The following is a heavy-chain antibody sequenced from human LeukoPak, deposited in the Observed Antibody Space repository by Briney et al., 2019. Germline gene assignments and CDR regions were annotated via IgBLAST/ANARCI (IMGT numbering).Heavy chain of an antibody. CDR1: GFTFSSYG. J-gene: IGHJ4*02. CDR2: ISSSGSTI. D-gene: IGHD3-22*01. CDR3: ARAYDSSGYYLPFDY. Sequence: GGSLRLSCAASGFTFSSYGMNWVRQAPGKGLEWVSYISSSGSTIYYADSVKGRFTISRDNAKNSLYLQMNSLRAEDTAVHYCARAYDSSGYYLPFDYWGQGTLVTVSS. V-gene: IGHV3-48*03.